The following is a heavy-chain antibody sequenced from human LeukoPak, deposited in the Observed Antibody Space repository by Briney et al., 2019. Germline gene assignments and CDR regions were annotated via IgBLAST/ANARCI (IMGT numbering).Heavy chain of an antibody. V-gene: IGHV3-21*04. J-gene: IGHJ3*02. CDR3: AKDKNANDAFDI. CDR2: ISSSSSYL. CDR1: GVTFSSYS. D-gene: IGHD2-2*01. Sequence: GGSLRLSCAASGVTFSSYSMNWVRQAPGKGLEWVSSISSSSSYLYSADSVKGRFTISRDNSKNTLYLQMNSLRAEDTAVYYCAKDKNANDAFDIWGQGTMVTVSS.